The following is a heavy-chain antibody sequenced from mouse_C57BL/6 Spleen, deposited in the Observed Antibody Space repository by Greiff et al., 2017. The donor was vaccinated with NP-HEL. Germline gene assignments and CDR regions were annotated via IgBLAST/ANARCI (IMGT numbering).Heavy chain of an antibody. CDR2: INPNNGGT. V-gene: IGHV1-22*01. J-gene: IGHJ1*03. D-gene: IGHD2-5*01. CDR1: GYTFTDYN. CDR3: ARSGIYSNYGYFDV. Sequence: VQLQQSGPELVKPGASVKMSCKASGYTFTDYNMHWVKQSHGKSLEWIGYINPNNGGTSYNQKFKGKATLTVNKSSSTAYMELRSLTSEDSAVYYCARSGIYSNYGYFDVWGTGTTVTVSS.